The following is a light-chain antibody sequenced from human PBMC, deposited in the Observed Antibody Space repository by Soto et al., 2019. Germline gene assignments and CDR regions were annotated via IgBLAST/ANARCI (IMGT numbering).Light chain of an antibody. CDR3: SSHAGINNVI. CDR2: EVT. CDR1: SSDVGGYDY. J-gene: IGLJ2*01. V-gene: IGLV2-8*01. Sequence: QSALTQPPSASGSPGQSVTISCTGTSSDVGGYDYVSWYQQQSGKAPKLMIYEVTKRPSGVPDRFSGSKSGNTASLTVSGLQAEDEADYYCSSHAGINNVIFGAGTQLTVL.